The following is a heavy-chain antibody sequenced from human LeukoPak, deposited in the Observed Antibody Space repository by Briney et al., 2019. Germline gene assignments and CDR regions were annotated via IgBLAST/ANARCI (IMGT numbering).Heavy chain of an antibody. D-gene: IGHD3-3*01. CDR1: GGSFSGYY. Sequence: SETLSLTCAVYGGSFSGYYWSWIRQPPGKGLEWVGEINHSGSTNYNPSLKSRVTISVDTSKTQFSLKLSSVSVADTAVYYCARGRITIFGVVIMSWFDPWGQGTLVTVSS. J-gene: IGHJ5*02. V-gene: IGHV4-34*01. CDR2: INHSGST. CDR3: ARGRITIFGVVIMSWFDP.